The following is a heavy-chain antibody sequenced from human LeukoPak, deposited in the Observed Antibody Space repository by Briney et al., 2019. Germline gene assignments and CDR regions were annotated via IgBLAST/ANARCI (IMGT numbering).Heavy chain of an antibody. Sequence: GMHLRLSCAASGFTFSSYDMHWVRQAPGKGLEWVTVISYDGSNKYYGDSVKGRFTISRDNSKNTLYLKMNSLRAEDTAVYYCAKEGSNGDFDYWGQGTLVTVSS. V-gene: IGHV3-30*18. CDR2: ISYDGSNK. CDR3: AKEGSNGDFDY. CDR1: GFTFSSYD. J-gene: IGHJ4*02. D-gene: IGHD1-26*01.